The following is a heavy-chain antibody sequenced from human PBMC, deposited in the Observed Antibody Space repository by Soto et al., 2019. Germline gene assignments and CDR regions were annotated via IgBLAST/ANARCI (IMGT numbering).Heavy chain of an antibody. CDR2: IIPIFGTA. V-gene: IGHV1-69*06. Sequence: QVQLVQSGAEVKKPGSSVKVSCKASGGTFSSYAISWVRQAPGQGLEWMGGIIPIFGTANYAQKFQGRVTITADKSTSTAYMELSSLRSEDTAVYYCAREECRGGSCYDYFDYWGQGTLVTVSS. CDR3: AREECRGGSCYDYFDY. CDR1: GGTFSSYA. J-gene: IGHJ4*02. D-gene: IGHD2-15*01.